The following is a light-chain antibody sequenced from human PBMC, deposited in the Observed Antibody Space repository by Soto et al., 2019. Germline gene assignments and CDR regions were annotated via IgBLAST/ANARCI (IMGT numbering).Light chain of an antibody. V-gene: IGKV3-20*01. J-gene: IGKJ1*01. Sequence: DIVLTQSPGTLSLSPGERASLSCRASQSLSGYLAWYQQRPGQAPRLLIYTTSNRATDIPDRFSGSGSGTDVTLTISRLEPEDFAVYYCQQYGSSPWTSGQGTKVEIK. CDR1: QSLSGY. CDR3: QQYGSSPWT. CDR2: TTS.